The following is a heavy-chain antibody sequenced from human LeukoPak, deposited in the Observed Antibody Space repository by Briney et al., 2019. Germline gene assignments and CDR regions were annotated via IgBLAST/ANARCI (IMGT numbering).Heavy chain of an antibody. CDR1: GFSLSAYG. J-gene: IGHJ4*02. V-gene: IGHV3-33*01. CDR3: ARSQSSSLIDY. Sequence: PGGSLRLSCAASGFSLSAYGVHWVRQAPGKGLEWVAVIWYDGTSKDYADSVKGRFTFSRDNSKNTLYLQMNSLTVEDTAVYYCARSQSSSLIDYWGQGTQVTVS. D-gene: IGHD6-13*01. CDR2: IWYDGTSK.